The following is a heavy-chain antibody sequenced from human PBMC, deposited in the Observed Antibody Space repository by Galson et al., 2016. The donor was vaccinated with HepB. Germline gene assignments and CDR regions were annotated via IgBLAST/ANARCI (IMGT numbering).Heavy chain of an antibody. CDR1: EFTVGNNY. V-gene: IGHV3-53*01. J-gene: IGHJ4*02. CDR3: STINY. CDR2: IYSGGKT. Sequence: SLRLSCAASEFTVGNNYMSWVRQAPGKGLEWVSVIYSGGKTYYRDSVKGRCTVSRDSSKNTLFLQMDSLRAEDTAVYYCSTINYWGQGTLVTGSS.